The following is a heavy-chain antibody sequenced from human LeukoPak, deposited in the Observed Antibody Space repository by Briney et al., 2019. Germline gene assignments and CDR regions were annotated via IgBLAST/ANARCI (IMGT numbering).Heavy chain of an antibody. Sequence: TSETLSLTCTVSGGSISSYYWSWIRQPAGKGLEWIGRLHTSGSTSYNPSLKGRVTMSVDTSKNQFSLKLRSVTAADTAVYYCARIPRGMATPLDDAFDIWGQGTMVTVSS. D-gene: IGHD5-12*01. V-gene: IGHV4-4*07. CDR2: LHTSGST. J-gene: IGHJ3*02. CDR1: GGSISSYY. CDR3: ARIPRGMATPLDDAFDI.